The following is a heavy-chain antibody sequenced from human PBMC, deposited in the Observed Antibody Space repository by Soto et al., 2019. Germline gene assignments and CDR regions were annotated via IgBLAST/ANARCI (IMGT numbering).Heavy chain of an antibody. Sequence: PSETLSLTCTVSGGSISSGDYYWSWIRQPPGKGLEWIGYIYYSGSTYYNPSLKSRVTISVDTSKNQFSLKLSSVTAADTAVYYCARGGSTVTTFGWFDPWGQGTLVTVSS. D-gene: IGHD4-17*01. CDR1: GGSISSGDYY. V-gene: IGHV4-30-4*01. J-gene: IGHJ5*02. CDR3: ARGGSTVTTFGWFDP. CDR2: IYYSGST.